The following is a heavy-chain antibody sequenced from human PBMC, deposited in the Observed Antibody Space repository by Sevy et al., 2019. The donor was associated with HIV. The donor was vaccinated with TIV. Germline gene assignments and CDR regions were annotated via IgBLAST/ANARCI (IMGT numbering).Heavy chain of an antibody. CDR2: ISSSSSTI. D-gene: IGHD3-22*01. V-gene: IGHV3-48*01. Sequence: GGSLRLSCAASGFTFSSYSMNWVRQAPGKGLEWVSYISSSSSTIYYADSVKGRFTISRDNAKNTLYLQMNSLRAEDTAVYFCARDGGYDSRGYDLSNYWGQGTLVTVSS. CDR1: GFTFSSYS. J-gene: IGHJ4*02. CDR3: ARDGGYDSRGYDLSNY.